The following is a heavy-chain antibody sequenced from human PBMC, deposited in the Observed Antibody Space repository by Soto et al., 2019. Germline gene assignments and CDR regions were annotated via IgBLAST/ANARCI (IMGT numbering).Heavy chain of an antibody. CDR2: ISGSGGST. CDR1: GFTFSSYA. CDR3: AKDLYDILTGYYLAEAFDI. V-gene: IGHV3-23*01. D-gene: IGHD3-9*01. Sequence: GGSLRLSCAASGFTFSSYAMSWVRQAPGKGLEWVSAISGSGGSTYYADSVKGRFTISRDNSKNTLYLQMNSLRAEDTAVYYCAKDLYDILTGYYLAEAFDIWGQGTMVTVSS. J-gene: IGHJ3*02.